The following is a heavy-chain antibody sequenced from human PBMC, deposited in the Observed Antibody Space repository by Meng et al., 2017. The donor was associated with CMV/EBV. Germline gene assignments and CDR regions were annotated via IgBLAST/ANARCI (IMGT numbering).Heavy chain of an antibody. CDR2: IRSKAYGGTT. D-gene: IGHD6-19*01. Sequence: GSLRLSCTASGFTFGDYAMSWVRQAPGKGLEWVGFIRSKAYGGTTEYAASVKGRFTISRDDSKSIAYLQMNSLKTEDTAVYYCTREKGIAGAGTIDYWGQGTRVTVSS. CDR1: GFTFGDYA. V-gene: IGHV3-49*04. CDR3: TREKGIAGAGTIDY. J-gene: IGHJ4*02.